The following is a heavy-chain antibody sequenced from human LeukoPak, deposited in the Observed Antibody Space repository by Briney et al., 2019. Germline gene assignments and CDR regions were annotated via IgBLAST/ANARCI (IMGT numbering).Heavy chain of an antibody. CDR2: IKSKTDGGTT. J-gene: IGHJ4*02. D-gene: IGHD6-19*01. V-gene: IGHV3-15*01. CDR1: GLTFSNAW. Sequence: GGSLRLSCAAAGLTFSNAWMSLVRQAPGKGLEWVGRIKSKTDGGTTDYAAPVKGRFTISRDDSKNTLYLQMNSLKTEDTAVYYCTTDFTGAVAVFDYWGQGTLVTVSS. CDR3: TTDFTGAVAVFDY.